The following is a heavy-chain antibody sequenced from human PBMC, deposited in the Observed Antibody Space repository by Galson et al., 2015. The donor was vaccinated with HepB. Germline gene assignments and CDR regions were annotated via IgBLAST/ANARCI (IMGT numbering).Heavy chain of an antibody. Sequence: SLRLSCAASGFTVSSNYMSWVRQAPGKGLEWVSVIYSGGSTYYADSVKGRFTISRDNSKNTLYLQMNSLRVEDTAVYYCARADGYPGRADAFDIWGQGTMVTVSS. J-gene: IGHJ3*02. CDR1: GFTVSSNY. CDR2: IYSGGST. D-gene: IGHD5-24*01. CDR3: ARADGYPGRADAFDI. V-gene: IGHV3-53*01.